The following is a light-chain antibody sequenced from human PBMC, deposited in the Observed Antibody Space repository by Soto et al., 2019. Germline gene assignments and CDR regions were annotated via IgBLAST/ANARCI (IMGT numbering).Light chain of an antibody. CDR3: SSFTSSGTRV. CDR2: EVT. V-gene: IGLV2-14*01. J-gene: IGLJ1*01. Sequence: QSAPTQPASVSGSPGQSITISFTGTSSDVGGYNYVSWYQQHPVKAPRVMIYEVTSRPSGVSDRFSGSKSGNTASLTISGLQVEDEADYYCSSFTSSGTRVFGTGTKVTVL. CDR1: SSDVGGYNY.